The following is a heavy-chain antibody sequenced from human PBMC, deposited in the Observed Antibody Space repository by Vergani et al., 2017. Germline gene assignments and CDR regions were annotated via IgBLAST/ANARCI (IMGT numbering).Heavy chain of an antibody. V-gene: IGHV3-9*01. D-gene: IGHD3-3*01. J-gene: IGHJ5*02. CDR3: AKDYLDQNYDFWA. CDR1: GFTFDDYA. CDR2: ISWNSGSI. Sequence: EVQLVESGGGLVQPGRSLRLSCAASGFTFDDYAMHWVRPAPGKGLEWVSGISWNSGSIGYADSVKGRFTISRDNAKNSLYLQMNSLRAEDTALYYCAKDYLDQNYDFWAWGEGTLVTVSS.